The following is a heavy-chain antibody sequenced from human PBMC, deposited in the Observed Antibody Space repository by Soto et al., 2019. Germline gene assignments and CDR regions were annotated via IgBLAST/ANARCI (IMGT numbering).Heavy chain of an antibody. CDR3: AKNRHWTYGAPREFDS. J-gene: IGHJ4*02. D-gene: IGHD1-7*01. V-gene: IGHV3-23*01. CDR1: GFTFGNYA. Sequence: EVQLLESGGGLVQPGGSLRLSCAASGFTFGNYAMNWVRQAPGKGLQWVSGISNSGGSTYYADSVKGRFTISRDNSNNTLYLQLNSVRAEDTALYYCAKNRHWTYGAPREFDSGGQGTLVTVSS. CDR2: ISNSGGST.